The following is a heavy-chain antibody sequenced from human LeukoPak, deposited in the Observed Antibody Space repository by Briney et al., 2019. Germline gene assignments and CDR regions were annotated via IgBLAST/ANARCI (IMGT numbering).Heavy chain of an antibody. CDR3: ARGGRDGYNLPLDY. D-gene: IGHD5-24*01. Sequence: GRSLRLSCAASGFTFSSHALHWVRQAPGKGLEWVALISYDGSNTYYADSVKGRFTISRDNSKNTLYLQMNSLTAEDTAVYYCARGGRDGYNLPLDYWGQGALVTVSS. J-gene: IGHJ4*02. CDR1: GFTFSSHA. CDR2: ISYDGSNT. V-gene: IGHV3-30*04.